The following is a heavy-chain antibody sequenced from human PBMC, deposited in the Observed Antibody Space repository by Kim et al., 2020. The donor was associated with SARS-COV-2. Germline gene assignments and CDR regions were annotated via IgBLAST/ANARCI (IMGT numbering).Heavy chain of an antibody. D-gene: IGHD1-1*01. Sequence: GGSLRLSCEGSGFVFSNFWMTWVRQAPGKGLECVATIDQIGRHRYYVDSVKGRFTISRDNDQSLVFLQMNNLRVEDTAVYYCAREYLGLEVSVFDSWGQGSLVTVSS. CDR1: GFVFSNFW. V-gene: IGHV3-7*03. CDR2: IDQIGRHR. J-gene: IGHJ4*02. CDR3: AREYLGLEVSVFDS.